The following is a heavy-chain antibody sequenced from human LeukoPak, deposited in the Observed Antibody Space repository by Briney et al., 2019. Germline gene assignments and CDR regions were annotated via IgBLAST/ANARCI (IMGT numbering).Heavy chain of an antibody. V-gene: IGHV3-23*01. J-gene: IGHJ6*02. CDR1: GFTFSNYA. CDR2: ISGSGGST. D-gene: IGHD3-10*01. CDR3: AKDRYYASGSPTRHYYGMDV. Sequence: GGSLRLSCAASGFTFSNYAMTWVRQAPGKGLEWVSVISGSGGSTYYADSVKGRCTISRDNSKNTLYLQMNSLRAEDTAVYYCAKDRYYASGSPTRHYYGMDVWGQGTTVTVSS.